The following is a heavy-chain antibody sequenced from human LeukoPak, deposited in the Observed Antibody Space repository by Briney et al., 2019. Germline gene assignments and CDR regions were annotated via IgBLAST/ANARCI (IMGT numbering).Heavy chain of an antibody. Sequence: GGSLRLSCAASGFTFSSYAMSWVRQAPGKRLEWVSAISGSGGSTYYADSVKGRFTISRDNSKNTLYLHMNSLRAEDTAVYYCAKGSTQITPSWFDPWGQGTLVTVSP. CDR2: ISGSGGST. CDR3: AKGSTQITPSWFDP. CDR1: GFTFSSYA. J-gene: IGHJ5*02. D-gene: IGHD3-16*01. V-gene: IGHV3-23*01.